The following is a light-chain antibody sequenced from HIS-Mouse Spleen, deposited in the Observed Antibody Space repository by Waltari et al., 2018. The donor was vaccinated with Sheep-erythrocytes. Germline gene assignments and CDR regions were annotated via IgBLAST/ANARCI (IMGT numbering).Light chain of an antibody. Sequence: QSALPQPRSVSGSPGQSVTISCPGTSSVVGGSTSVPWYQQHPGKALKLMIYDVSKRPSGVPDRFSGSKSGNTASLTISGLQAEDEADYYCCSYAGSYNHVFATGTKVTVL. CDR2: DVS. V-gene: IGLV2-11*01. CDR3: CSYAGSYNHV. CDR1: SSVVGGSTS. J-gene: IGLJ1*01.